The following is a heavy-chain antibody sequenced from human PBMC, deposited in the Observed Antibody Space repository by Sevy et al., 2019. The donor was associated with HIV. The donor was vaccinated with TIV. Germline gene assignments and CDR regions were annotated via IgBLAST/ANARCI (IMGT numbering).Heavy chain of an antibody. CDR1: GGSISSVNW. CDR3: ARGGETPRGFDP. V-gene: IGHV4-4*02. D-gene: IGHD3-16*01. Sequence: SETLSLTCAVSGGSISSVNWWHWVRQPPGKGLEWIGEIYHSGSTNYNPSLKSRVTISVDNFKNQFSLKLSSVTAADTAVYYCARGGETPRGFDPWGQGSLITVSS. J-gene: IGHJ5*02. CDR2: IYHSGST.